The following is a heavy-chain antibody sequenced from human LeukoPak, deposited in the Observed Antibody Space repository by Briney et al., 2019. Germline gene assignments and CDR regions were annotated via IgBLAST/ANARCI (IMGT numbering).Heavy chain of an antibody. CDR2: VNPSGGST. J-gene: IGHJ4*02. CDR3: ARDQPGWSSSWYAFDY. Sequence: ASVKVSCKASGYTFTGYYMHWVRQAPGQGLEWMGIVNPSGGSTSYAQKFQGRVTMTTDMSTNTVYMELTSLRSEDTAVYYCARDQPGWSSSWYAFDYWGQGTLVTVSS. CDR1: GYTFTGYY. D-gene: IGHD6-13*01. V-gene: IGHV1-46*01.